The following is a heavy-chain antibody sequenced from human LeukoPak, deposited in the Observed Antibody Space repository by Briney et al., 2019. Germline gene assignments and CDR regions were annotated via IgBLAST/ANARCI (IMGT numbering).Heavy chain of an antibody. J-gene: IGHJ3*02. CDR3: AKETKITMIVVVGAFDI. Sequence: TGGSLRLSCAASGFTFSSYGMSWVRQAPGKGLEWVSAISGSGGSTYYADSVKGRFTISRDNSKNALYLQMNSLRAEDTAVYYCAKETKITMIVVVGAFDIWGQGTMVTVSS. CDR1: GFTFSSYG. D-gene: IGHD3-22*01. CDR2: ISGSGGST. V-gene: IGHV3-23*01.